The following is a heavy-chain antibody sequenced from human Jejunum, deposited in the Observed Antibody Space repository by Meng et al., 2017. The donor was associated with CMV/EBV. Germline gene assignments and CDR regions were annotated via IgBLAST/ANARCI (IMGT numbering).Heavy chain of an antibody. Sequence: VHLLKAGERLVPPGVSLRLSCAASRFTFISNWMHCVRQAPGKGLVWVPHINSDGTSTNYADSVKGRFTISRDNAKNTLYLQMSSLTADDTAVYYCVRVEEQLSWGQGSLVTVSS. D-gene: IGHD6-13*01. CDR2: INSDGTST. CDR1: RFTFISNW. V-gene: IGHV3-74*01. CDR3: VRVEEQLS. J-gene: IGHJ5*02.